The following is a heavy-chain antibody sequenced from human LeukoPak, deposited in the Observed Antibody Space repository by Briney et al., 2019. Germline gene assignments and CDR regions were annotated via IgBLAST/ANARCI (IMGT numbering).Heavy chain of an antibody. D-gene: IGHD6-6*01. CDR1: GFTLTTNY. CDR2: IYTGGLT. Sequence: GGSLRLSCAPSGFTLTTNYMTWVRQAPGGGPEWVSVIYTGGLTYYSDSVQGRFTISRDDSDNTLYLQMTSLKAEVTAIYYGVRVEYSISSGAFDIWGQGTVVTVSS. CDR3: VRVEYSISSGAFDI. V-gene: IGHV3-53*01. J-gene: IGHJ3*02.